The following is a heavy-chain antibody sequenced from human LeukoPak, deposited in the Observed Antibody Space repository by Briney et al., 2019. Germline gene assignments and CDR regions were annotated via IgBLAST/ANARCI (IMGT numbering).Heavy chain of an antibody. D-gene: IGHD2-8*01. CDR3: ARALIGYYFDY. CDR1: GFTFSSYA. V-gene: IGHV3-23*01. Sequence: PGGSLRLPCAASGFTFSSYAMSWVRQAPGKGLEWVSAISGSGGSTYYADSVKGRFTISRDNSKNSLYLQMNSLRAEDTAVYYCARALIGYYFDYWGQGTLVTVSS. CDR2: ISGSGGST. J-gene: IGHJ4*02.